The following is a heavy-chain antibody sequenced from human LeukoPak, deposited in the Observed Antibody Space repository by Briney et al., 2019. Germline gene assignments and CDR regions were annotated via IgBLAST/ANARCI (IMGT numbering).Heavy chain of an antibody. V-gene: IGHV4-34*01. CDR2: INHSGST. CDR3: ARGRYYDFWSGYYPPGYYYGMDV. J-gene: IGHJ6*02. Sequence: SETLSLTCAVYSGSFSGYYWSWIRQPPGKGLEWIGEINHSGSTNYNPSLKSRVTISVDTSKNQFSLKLSSVTAADTAVYYCARGRYYDFWSGYYPPGYYYGMDVWGQGTTVTVSS. CDR1: SGSFSGYY. D-gene: IGHD3-3*01.